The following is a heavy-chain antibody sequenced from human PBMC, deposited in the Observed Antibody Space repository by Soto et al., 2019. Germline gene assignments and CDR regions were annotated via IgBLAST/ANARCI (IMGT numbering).Heavy chain of an antibody. CDR2: IVVGSGNT. CDR1: GFTFTSSA. CDR3: AAAYVDIVATTPDAFDI. V-gene: IGHV1-58*01. D-gene: IGHD5-12*01. J-gene: IGHJ3*02. Sequence: SVKGSCKASGFTFTSSAVQWVRQARGQRLEWIGWIVVGSGNTNYAQKFQERVTITRDMSTSTAYMELSSLRSEDTAVYYCAAAYVDIVATTPDAFDIWGQGTMVTVSS.